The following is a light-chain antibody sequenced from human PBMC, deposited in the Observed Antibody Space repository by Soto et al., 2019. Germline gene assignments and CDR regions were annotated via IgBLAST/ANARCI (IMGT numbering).Light chain of an antibody. V-gene: IGKV3D-15*01. CDR3: QQYNNWWT. Sequence: EIVMTQSPATLSVSPVSPASLSCRASQSAGNFLAWYQQKPGQAPRLLIYYISTRATGIPARFSGSGSGTEFTLTISSLQSEDFAVYYCQQYNNWWTFGQGTKVDIK. CDR1: QSAGNF. J-gene: IGKJ1*01. CDR2: YIS.